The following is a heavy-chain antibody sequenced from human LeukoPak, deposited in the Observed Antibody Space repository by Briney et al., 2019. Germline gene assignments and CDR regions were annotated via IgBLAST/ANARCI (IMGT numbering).Heavy chain of an antibody. CDR3: AKKKTDYSYPSSFDY. CDR1: GFTFSSYW. J-gene: IGHJ4*02. Sequence: PGGSLRLSCAASGFTFSSYWMHWGRQAPGKGLVWVSRINSDGSSTSYADSVKGRFTISRDNAKNSLYLQMNSLRAEDTAVYYCAKKKTDYSYPSSFDYWGQGTLVTVSS. D-gene: IGHD4-11*01. V-gene: IGHV3-74*01. CDR2: INSDGSST.